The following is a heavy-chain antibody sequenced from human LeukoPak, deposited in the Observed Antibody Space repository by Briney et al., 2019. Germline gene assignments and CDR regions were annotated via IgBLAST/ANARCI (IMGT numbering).Heavy chain of an antibody. CDR2: IYPGDSDT. D-gene: IGHD1-26*01. V-gene: IGHV5-51*01. Sequence: GGSLKISCKGSGYSFTSYWIGWVRQMPGKGLEWMGIIYPGDSDTRYSPSFQGQVTISADKSISTAYLQWSSLKASDTAMYYCARRQWELLLAFDIWGQGTMVTVSS. CDR1: GYSFTSYW. CDR3: ARRQWELLLAFDI. J-gene: IGHJ3*02.